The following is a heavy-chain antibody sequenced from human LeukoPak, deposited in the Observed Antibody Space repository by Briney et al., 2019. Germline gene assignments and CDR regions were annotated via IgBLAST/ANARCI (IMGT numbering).Heavy chain of an antibody. CDR1: GFTFSSYA. V-gene: IGHV3-30-3*01. J-gene: IGHJ1*01. CDR3: ARPRSYYYDSSGYYSRGEYFQH. CDR2: ISYDGSNK. Sequence: GRSLRLSCAASGFTFSSYAMHWVRQAPGKGLEWVAVISYDGSNKYYADSVKGRFTISRDNSKNTLYLQMNSLRAEDTAVYYCARPRSYYYDSSGYYSRGEYFQHWGQGTLVTVSS. D-gene: IGHD3-22*01.